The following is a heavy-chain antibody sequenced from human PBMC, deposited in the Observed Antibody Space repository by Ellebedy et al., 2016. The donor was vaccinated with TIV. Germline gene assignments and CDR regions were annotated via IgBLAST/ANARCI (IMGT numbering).Heavy chain of an antibody. CDR2: IYYSGST. CDR1: GGSISSYY. CDR3: ARGKESRGWFDP. D-gene: IGHD3-10*01. Sequence: MPSETLSLTCTVSGGSISSYYWSWIRQPPEKGLEWIGYIYYSGSTNYNPSLKSRVTISVDTSKNQFSLKLSSVTAADTAVYYCARGKESRGWFDPWGQGTLVTVSS. V-gene: IGHV4-59*08. J-gene: IGHJ5*02.